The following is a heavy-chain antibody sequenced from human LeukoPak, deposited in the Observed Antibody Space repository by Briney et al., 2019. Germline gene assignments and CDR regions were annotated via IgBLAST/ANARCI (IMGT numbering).Heavy chain of an antibody. Sequence: PSETLSLTCTVSGGSISSYYWSWIRQPAGKGLERIGRIYTSGSTNYNPSLKSRVTMSVDTSKNQFSLKLSSVTAADTAVYYCARESLLWFGELLYIWFDPWGQGTLVTVSS. J-gene: IGHJ5*02. CDR3: ARESLLWFGELLYIWFDP. V-gene: IGHV4-4*07. CDR1: GGSISSYY. D-gene: IGHD3-10*01. CDR2: IYTSGST.